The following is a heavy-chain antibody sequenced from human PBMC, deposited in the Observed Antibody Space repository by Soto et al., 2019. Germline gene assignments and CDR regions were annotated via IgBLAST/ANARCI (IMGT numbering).Heavy chain of an antibody. CDR2: IYYSGST. V-gene: IGHV4-59*01. CDR1: GGSISNYY. D-gene: IGHD1-26*01. J-gene: IGHJ4*02. Sequence: SETLSLTCTVSGGSISNYYWSWIRQPPGGGLEWIGYIYYSGSTNYNPALKSRLTISVGTSRKEFSLRLTSVTAADSAVYYCARDPGGRFDSWGQGTLVTVPS. CDR3: ARDPGGRFDS.